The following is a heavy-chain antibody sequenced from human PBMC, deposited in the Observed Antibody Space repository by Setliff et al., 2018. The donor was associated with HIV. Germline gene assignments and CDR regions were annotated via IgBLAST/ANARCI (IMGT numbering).Heavy chain of an antibody. V-gene: IGHV1-69*05. CDR1: GGTFSSYA. Sequence: GASVKVSCKASGGTFSSYAISWVRQAPGQGLEWMGGIIPIFGTANYAQKFQGRVTITTDESTSTAYMELISLGSEETAVYYCAGVFGVYYDKEGPYDAFDIWGQGTMVTVSS. CDR3: AGVFGVYYDKEGPYDAFDI. D-gene: IGHD3-22*01. J-gene: IGHJ3*02. CDR2: IIPIFGTA.